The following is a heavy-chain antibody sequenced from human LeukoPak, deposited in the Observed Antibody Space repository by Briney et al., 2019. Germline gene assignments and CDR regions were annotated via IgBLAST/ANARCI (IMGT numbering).Heavy chain of an antibody. CDR1: GFTFSSYA. J-gene: IGHJ4*02. Sequence: GGSLRLSCAASGFTFSSYAITWVRQAPGKGLEWVSAISGSGGSTYYADSVKGRFTISRDNSKNTLYLQMNGLRAEDTAVYYCARESGTTETSCFDYWGQGTLVTVSS. V-gene: IGHV3-23*01. CDR2: ISGSGGST. CDR3: ARESGTTETSCFDY. D-gene: IGHD1-1*01.